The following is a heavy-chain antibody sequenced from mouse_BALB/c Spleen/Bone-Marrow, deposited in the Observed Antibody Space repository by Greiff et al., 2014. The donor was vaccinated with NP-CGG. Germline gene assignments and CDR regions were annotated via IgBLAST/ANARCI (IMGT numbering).Heavy chain of an antibody. Sequence: QVQLQQSGAELVRPGASVKLSCRASDYSFTSYWVNWVKQRPGQGLEWIGMIHPSDSETRLNQKFKDKATLTVDKSSSTAYMQLSSPTSEDSAVYYCARGGYDGWCFDVWGAGTTVTVSS. D-gene: IGHD2-2*01. CDR1: DYSFTSYW. CDR2: IHPSDSET. J-gene: IGHJ1*01. V-gene: IGHV1-74*01. CDR3: ARGGYDGWCFDV.